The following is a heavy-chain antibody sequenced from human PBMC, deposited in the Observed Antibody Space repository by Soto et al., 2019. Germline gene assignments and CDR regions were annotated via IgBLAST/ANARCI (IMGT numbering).Heavy chain of an antibody. CDR2: INHSGST. CDR3: ARVGRTMNCSGGSCYSEPPSYYYYGMDV. J-gene: IGHJ6*02. V-gene: IGHV4-34*01. Sequence: SETLSLTCAVYGGSFSGYYWSWIRQPPGKGLEWIGEINHSGSTNYNPSLKSRVTISVDTSKNQFSLKLSSVTPADTAVYYCARVGRTMNCSGGSCYSEPPSYYYYGMDVWGQGTTVTVSS. CDR1: GGSFSGYY. D-gene: IGHD2-15*01.